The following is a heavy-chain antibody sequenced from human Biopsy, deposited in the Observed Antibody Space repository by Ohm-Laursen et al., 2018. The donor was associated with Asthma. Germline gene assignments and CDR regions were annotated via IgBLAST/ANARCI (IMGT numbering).Heavy chain of an antibody. CDR2: ISFDGSTK. V-gene: IGHV3-33*05. D-gene: IGHD1-1*01. Sequence: SLRLSCAASGLTFRNYGMHWVLQAPGKGLEWVALISFDGSTKYFADSVKGRFTISRDNSKNTLDLQMNSLREEDTAVYYCVRDGTDDAFDIWGQGTVVSVSS. J-gene: IGHJ3*02. CDR3: VRDGTDDAFDI. CDR1: GLTFRNYG.